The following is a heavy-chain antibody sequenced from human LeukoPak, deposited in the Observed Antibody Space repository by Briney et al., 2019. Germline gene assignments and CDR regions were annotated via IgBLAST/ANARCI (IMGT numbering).Heavy chain of an antibody. CDR1: GFMFSNYW. Sequence: GGSLRLSCAASGFMFSNYWMSWVRQIPGKGLEWVANIKPDGSQKYYVDSVKGRFTISRDNAKNSLSLQMTSLRAEDTAVYYCGPKSYWGQGTLVTVSS. CDR3: GPKSY. CDR2: IKPDGSQK. V-gene: IGHV3-7*01. J-gene: IGHJ4*02.